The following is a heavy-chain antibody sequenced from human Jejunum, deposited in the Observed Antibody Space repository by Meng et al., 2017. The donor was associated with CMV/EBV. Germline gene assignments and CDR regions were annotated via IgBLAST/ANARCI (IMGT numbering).Heavy chain of an antibody. V-gene: IGHV3-21*01. CDR2: ISGNSNYI. CDR1: RISFSTSN. J-gene: IGHJ3*01. Sequence: SRISFSTSNMNWVGQVPGKGLEWVSSISGNSNYIYYSDSVKGRFTISRDNARDSLYLQMDSLRAEDTAVYYCARDLHIGDPAAFDLWGRGTMVTVSS. D-gene: IGHD4-17*01. CDR3: ARDLHIGDPAAFDL.